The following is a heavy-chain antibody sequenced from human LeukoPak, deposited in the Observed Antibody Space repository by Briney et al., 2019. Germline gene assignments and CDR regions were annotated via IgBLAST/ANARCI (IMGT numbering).Heavy chain of an antibody. CDR3: ARSRIVVVDAFDI. Sequence: ASVKVSCKASGYTFTSYSMHWVRQAPGQRVEWRGWINAGNGNTKYSQKFQGRVTITRDTSASTAYMELSSLRSEDTAVYYCARSRIVVVDAFDIWGQGTMVTVSS. V-gene: IGHV1-3*01. CDR1: GYTFTSYS. D-gene: IGHD3-22*01. J-gene: IGHJ3*02. CDR2: INAGNGNT.